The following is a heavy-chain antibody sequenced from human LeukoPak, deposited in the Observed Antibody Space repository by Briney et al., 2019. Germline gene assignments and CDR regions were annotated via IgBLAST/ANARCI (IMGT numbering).Heavy chain of an antibody. CDR1: GYTFTGYY. CDR2: INPNSGGT. Sequence: ASVKVSCKASGYTFTGYYMHWVRQAPGQGLGWMGWINPNSGGTNYAQKFQGRVTMTRDTSISTAYMELSRLRSDDTAVYYCARGEEASLEGITIFGVVIPYDYWGQGTLVTVSS. J-gene: IGHJ4*02. V-gene: IGHV1-2*02. CDR3: ARGEEASLEGITIFGVVIPYDY. D-gene: IGHD3-3*01.